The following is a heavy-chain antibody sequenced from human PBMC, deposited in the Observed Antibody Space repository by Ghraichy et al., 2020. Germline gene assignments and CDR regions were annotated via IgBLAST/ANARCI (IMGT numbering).Heavy chain of an antibody. CDR1: GFTFSTYG. CDR2: VWFDGTKK. J-gene: IGHJ5*02. Sequence: LSLTCAASGFTFSTYGMHWVRQAPCKGLEWVAVVWFDGTKKYYVDSVKGRFTISRDNSKNTLYLQMNSLRAEDTAVYYCARETGGWLPKVGWFDLWGQGSLVTVSS. V-gene: IGHV3-33*01. CDR3: ARETGGWLPKVGWFDL. D-gene: IGHD5-24*01.